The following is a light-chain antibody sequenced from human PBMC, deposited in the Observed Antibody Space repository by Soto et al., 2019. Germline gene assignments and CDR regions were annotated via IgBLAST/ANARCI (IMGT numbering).Light chain of an antibody. CDR1: QRVSSNY. V-gene: IGKV3-20*01. Sequence: EIVLTQSPGTLSLSPGDRATLSCRASQRVSSNYLAWCQQKPGQAPRLLIYGASSRATGIPDRFSGSGSGTDFTLTISRLEPEDFAVYYCQQYGSSPTTFGQGTKVDIK. CDR2: GAS. CDR3: QQYGSSPTT. J-gene: IGKJ1*01.